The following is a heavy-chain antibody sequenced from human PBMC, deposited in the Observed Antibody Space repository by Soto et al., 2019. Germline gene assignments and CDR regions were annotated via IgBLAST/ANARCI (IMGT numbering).Heavy chain of an antibody. D-gene: IGHD2-2*01. CDR1: GGSNIRDGYY. Sequence: QVQLQESGPGLVKPSQTLSLTCTVSGGSNIRDGYYWSWIRPHPGKGLEWIAYISYSGSSYSNPSLKSRVTISADTSKNQFSPRLTSVTAADTAVYFCARATPAGSADFWGQGTLVTVSS. J-gene: IGHJ4*02. CDR2: ISYSGSS. V-gene: IGHV4-31*03. CDR3: ARATPAGSADF.